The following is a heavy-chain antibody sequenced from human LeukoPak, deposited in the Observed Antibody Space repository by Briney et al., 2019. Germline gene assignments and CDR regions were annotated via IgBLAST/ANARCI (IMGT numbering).Heavy chain of an antibody. CDR2: INPNSGGT. J-gene: IGHJ3*02. D-gene: IGHD1-26*01. V-gene: IGHV1-2*02. CDR3: ARVISGSYQAAFDI. Sequence: ASVKVSCKASGYTFTGYYMHWVRQGPGQGLEWMGWINPNSGGTNYAQKFQGRVTMTRDTSISTAYMELSRLRSDDTAVYYCARVISGSYQAAFDIWGQGTMVTVSS. CDR1: GYTFTGYY.